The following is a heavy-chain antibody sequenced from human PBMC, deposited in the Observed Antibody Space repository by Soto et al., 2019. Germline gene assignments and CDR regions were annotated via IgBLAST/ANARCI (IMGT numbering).Heavy chain of an antibody. CDR2: ISSSSSYI. Sequence: GGSLRLSCAASGFTFSSYSMNWVRQAPVKGLEWVSSISSSSSYIYYADSVKGRFTISRDNAKNSLYLQMNSLRAEDTAVYYCARDFVGYYYYYMDVWGKGTTVTVSS. CDR3: ARDFVGYYYYYMDV. D-gene: IGHD6-6*01. CDR1: GFTFSSYS. V-gene: IGHV3-21*01. J-gene: IGHJ6*03.